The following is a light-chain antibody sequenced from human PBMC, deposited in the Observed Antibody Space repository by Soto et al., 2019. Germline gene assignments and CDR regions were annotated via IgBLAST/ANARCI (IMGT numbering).Light chain of an antibody. CDR2: AAS. CDR1: QSVYSN. CDR3: QQYDIWPWLT. Sequence: EIVMTQSPATLSVSPGERATLSCRASQSVYSNLAWYQQKPGQAPRLLIYAASTRATDIPARFSGSGSGTFFTLTISSLQSEDFAVYYCQQYDIWPWLTFGQGTKLEIK. V-gene: IGKV3-15*01. J-gene: IGKJ2*01.